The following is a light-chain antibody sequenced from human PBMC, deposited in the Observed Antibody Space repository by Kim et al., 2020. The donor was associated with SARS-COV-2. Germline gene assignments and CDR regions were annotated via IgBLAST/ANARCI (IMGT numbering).Light chain of an antibody. Sequence: QSVTIAYTGSRGDIGSYAYVSWYQPLPGKAPKVVMYDVHMRPAGVPDRFSGSRSGNTASLTISGLQAEDEADYYCCAYAGTNSPVRFGGGTQLTVL. CDR3: CAYAGTNSPVR. CDR2: DVH. V-gene: IGLV2-11*03. J-gene: IGLJ2*01. CDR1: RGDIGSYAY.